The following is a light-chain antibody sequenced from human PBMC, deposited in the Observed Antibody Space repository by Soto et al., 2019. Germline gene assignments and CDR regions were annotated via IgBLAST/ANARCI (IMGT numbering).Light chain of an antibody. V-gene: IGKV1-39*01. CDR2: AAS. J-gene: IGKJ1*01. CDR1: QSISSY. Sequence: DIQMTQSPSSLSASVGDRVTITCRASQSISSYLNWYQQKPGKAPKLLIYAASSLQSGVPSRFSGSGSCTDFTLTISSLQPEDFATYYCQQSYSTPPVTFGQGTKVEIK. CDR3: QQSYSTPPVT.